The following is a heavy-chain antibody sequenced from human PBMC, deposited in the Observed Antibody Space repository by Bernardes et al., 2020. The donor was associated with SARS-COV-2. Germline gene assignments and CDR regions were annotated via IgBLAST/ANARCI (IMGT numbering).Heavy chain of an antibody. D-gene: IGHD2-2*01. CDR1: GGSLRGNY. CDR3: ARVSMKYQLPRHFDL. CDR2: VDHTGDT. V-gene: IGHV4-34*01. J-gene: IGHJ4*02. Sequence: SETLSLTCTVSGGSLRGNYWAWIRQPPGKGLEWIGEVDHTGDTSYNASLKSRVIISAATSENQFSLRMTSVTAADTAMYYCARVSMKYQLPRHFDLWGQGTRVTVSS.